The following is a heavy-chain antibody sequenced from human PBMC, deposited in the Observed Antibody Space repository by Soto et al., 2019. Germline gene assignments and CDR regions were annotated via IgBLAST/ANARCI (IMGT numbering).Heavy chain of an antibody. J-gene: IGHJ3*01. CDR1: RITFSTHW. CDR3: SGYIFVCSYESSDS. CDR2: INRDGTWT. D-gene: IGHD3-3*01. Sequence: GGFLKLSCADSRITFSTHWKQLVRQAPWKGLVWVSRINRDGTWTSYADSVKGRITISKDNAKNTLDLPMNSLRSDDTAVYYSSGYIFVCSYESSDSWGQVTMVSVSS. V-gene: IGHV3-74*01.